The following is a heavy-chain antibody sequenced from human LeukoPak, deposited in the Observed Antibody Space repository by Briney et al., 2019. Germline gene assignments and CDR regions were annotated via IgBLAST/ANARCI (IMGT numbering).Heavy chain of an antibody. J-gene: IGHJ5*02. V-gene: IGHV4-61*02. CDR3: AREFDSYGSGDLNWFDP. CDR2: IYTSGST. D-gene: IGHD3-10*01. Sequence: SQTLSLTCTVSGGSISSGSYHWSWIRQPAGKGLEWIGRIYTSGSTNYNPSLKSRVTISVDTSKNQFSLKLSSVTAADTAVYYCAREFDSYGSGDLNWFDPWGQGALVTVSS. CDR1: GGSISSGSYH.